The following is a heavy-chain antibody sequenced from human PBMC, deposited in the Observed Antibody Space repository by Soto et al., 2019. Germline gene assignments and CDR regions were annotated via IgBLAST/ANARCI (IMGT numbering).Heavy chain of an antibody. CDR2: IIAIFGTP. D-gene: IGHD2-15*01. V-gene: IGHV1-69*13. Sequence: GASVKVSCKASGGTFSSYAISWVRQAPGQGLEWMGGIIAIFGTPNYAQKFQGRVTFTADESTSTAYMELNSLRSEDTAVYYCARYRYCSGGRCADYSGMDVWGQGTTVTVSS. CDR1: GGTFSSYA. J-gene: IGHJ6*02. CDR3: ARYRYCSGGRCADYSGMDV.